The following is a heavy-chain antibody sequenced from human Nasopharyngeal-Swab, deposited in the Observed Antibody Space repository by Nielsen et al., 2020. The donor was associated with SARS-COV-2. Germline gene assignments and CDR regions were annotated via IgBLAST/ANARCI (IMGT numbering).Heavy chain of an antibody. J-gene: IGHJ4*02. Sequence: SETLSLTCTVSGGSISSGDYYWSWIRQPPGKGLEWIGYIYYSGSTYYNPSLKRRVTISVDTSKNQFSLKLSSVTAADTAVYYCARVLRYNWNYYLDYWGQGTLVTVSS. CDR3: ARVLRYNWNYYLDY. V-gene: IGHV4-30-4*01. D-gene: IGHD1-7*01. CDR2: IYYSGST. CDR1: GGSISSGDYY.